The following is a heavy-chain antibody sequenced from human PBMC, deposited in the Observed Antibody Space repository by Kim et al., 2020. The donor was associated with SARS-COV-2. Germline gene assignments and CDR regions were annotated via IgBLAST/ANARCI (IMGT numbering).Heavy chain of an antibody. CDR2: TYHSGST. V-gene: IGHV4-59*01. Sequence: SETLSLTCTVYGGSISSYSWSWIRQPPGKGLEWIGDTYHSGSTNYNPSLKSRVTISVDTSKNQFSLRLSSVTAADTAVYFCARDRILYCCGTRGTLHFD. D-gene: IGHD2-2*01. J-gene: IGHJ4*01. CDR1: GGSISSYS. CDR3: ARDRILYCCGTRGTLHFD.